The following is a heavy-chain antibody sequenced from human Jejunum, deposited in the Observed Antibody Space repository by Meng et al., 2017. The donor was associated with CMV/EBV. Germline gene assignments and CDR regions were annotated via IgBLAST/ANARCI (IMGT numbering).Heavy chain of an antibody. V-gene: IGHV4-34*01. CDR2: INHSGST. CDR1: GWSSSGYH. D-gene: IGHD4-17*01. Sequence: CVPGLLKPSEALSLTRHGLGWSSSGYHWCWNPLPTGNRLWWIGEINHSGSTNYNPSLKSRVPISVDTSKNQFSLKLSSVTTAETAVYYCARGFVKYTVSSVGNWFDPWGQGTLVTVSS. CDR3: ARGFVKYTVSSVGNWFDP. J-gene: IGHJ5*02.